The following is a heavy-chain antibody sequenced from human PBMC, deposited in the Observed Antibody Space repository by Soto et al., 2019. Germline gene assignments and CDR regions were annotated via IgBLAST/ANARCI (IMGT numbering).Heavy chain of an antibody. CDR3: AREGVVGATCFDY. J-gene: IGHJ4*02. CDR1: GGTFSSYA. D-gene: IGHD1-26*01. CDR2: IIPIFGTA. Sequence: SVRVSCKASGGTFSSYAISWVRQAPGQGLEWMGGIIPIFGTANYAQKFQGRVTITADESTSTAYMELSSLRSEDTAVYYCAREGVVGATCFDYWGQGTLVTVSS. V-gene: IGHV1-69*13.